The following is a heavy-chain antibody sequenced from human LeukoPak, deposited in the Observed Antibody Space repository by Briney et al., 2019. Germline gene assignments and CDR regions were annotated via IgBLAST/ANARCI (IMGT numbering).Heavy chain of an antibody. D-gene: IGHD2-15*01. CDR3: ARGKLGYCSGGSCSLGFDY. CDR1: GFTFSSYS. J-gene: IGHJ4*02. V-gene: IGHV3-48*04. Sequence: GGSLRLSCAASGFTFSSYSMNWVRQAKGRGLEWVSYISSSSSTIYYADSVKSRFTISRDNAKNSLYLQMNSLRAEDTAVYYCARGKLGYCSGGSCSLGFDYWGQGTLVTVSS. CDR2: ISSSSSTI.